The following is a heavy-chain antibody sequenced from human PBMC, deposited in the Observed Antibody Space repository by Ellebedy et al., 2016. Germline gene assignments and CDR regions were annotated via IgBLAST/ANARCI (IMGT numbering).Heavy chain of an antibody. CDR1: GYTFTNYD. Sequence: ASVKVSCKASGYTFTNYDINWLRQAPGQGLEWMGWMNANSGNTGYAQKFQGRVTMTTDTSASTAYMELSSLRSEDTAVYYCARGSGFGEPTYYYYYMDVWGKGTTVTVSS. CDR2: MNANSGNT. D-gene: IGHD3-10*01. CDR3: ARGSGFGEPTYYYYYMDV. J-gene: IGHJ6*03. V-gene: IGHV1-8*01.